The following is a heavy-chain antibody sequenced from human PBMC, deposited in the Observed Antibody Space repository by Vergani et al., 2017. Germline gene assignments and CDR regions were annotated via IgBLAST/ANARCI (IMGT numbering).Heavy chain of an antibody. J-gene: IGHJ6*02. D-gene: IGHD2-21*02. V-gene: IGHV1-69*02. CDR1: GGTFSSYT. CDR2: IIPILGIA. CDR3: AIAYCCGDCYFDYYYGMDV. Sequence: QVQLVQSGAEVKKPGSSVKVSCKASGGTFSSYTISWVRQAPGQGLEWMGRIIPILGIANYAQKFQGRVTITADKSTSTAYMELSSLRSEDTAVYYCAIAYCCGDCYFDYYYGMDVWGQGTTVTVSS.